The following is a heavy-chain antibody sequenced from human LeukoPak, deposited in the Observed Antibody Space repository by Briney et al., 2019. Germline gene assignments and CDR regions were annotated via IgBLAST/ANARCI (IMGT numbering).Heavy chain of an antibody. CDR2: INHGGST. J-gene: IGHJ6*03. CDR1: GGSFSGYY. V-gene: IGHV4-34*01. D-gene: IGHD6-13*01. CDR3: ARQGLAAAGTKETPPNYYYYRHL. Sequence: SETLSLTCAVYGGSFSGYYLSWIRQPPGKGLEWIGEINHGGSTNYNPSFKSRGSRSGDTPKNQSPRQLSSVTGADTAAFYCARQGLAAAGTKETPPNYYYYRHLWPERPTVSLSS.